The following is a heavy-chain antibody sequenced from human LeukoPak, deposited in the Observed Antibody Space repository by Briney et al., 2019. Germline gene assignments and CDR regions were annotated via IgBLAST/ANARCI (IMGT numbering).Heavy chain of an antibody. Sequence: PGGSLRLSCAASGFTFSSCEMNWVRQAPGKGLEWVSYISSSGDTIHYADSVKGRFTISRDNSKGTVYLDMNGLRLDDTAVYYCVREGRFVVTTFGYWGQGTLVTVSS. CDR1: GFTFSSCE. D-gene: IGHD2-21*02. CDR3: VREGRFVVTTFGY. J-gene: IGHJ4*02. CDR2: ISSSGDTI. V-gene: IGHV3-48*03.